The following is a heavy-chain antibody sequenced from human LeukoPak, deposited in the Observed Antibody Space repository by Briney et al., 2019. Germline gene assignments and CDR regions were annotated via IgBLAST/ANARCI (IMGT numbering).Heavy chain of an antibody. Sequence: GESLKISCKGPGYSFTSYWIGWVRQMPGKGLEWMGIIYPGDSDTRYSPSFQGQVTISADKSISTAYLQWSSLKASDTAMYYCARHDDYYYDSSGYPDYWGQGTLVTVSS. CDR1: GYSFTSYW. J-gene: IGHJ4*02. CDR3: ARHDDYYYDSSGYPDY. D-gene: IGHD3-22*01. V-gene: IGHV5-51*01. CDR2: IYPGDSDT.